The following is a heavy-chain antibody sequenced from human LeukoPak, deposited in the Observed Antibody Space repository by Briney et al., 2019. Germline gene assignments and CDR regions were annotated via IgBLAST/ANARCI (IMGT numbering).Heavy chain of an antibody. CDR1: GFMFSIYS. CDR2: ISRLGT. V-gene: IGHV3-23*01. CDR3: ATGLEVESRLEA. D-gene: IGHD1-1*01. Sequence: GGSLRLSCTGSGFMFSIYSMYWVRQAPGKGLEWVSGISRLGTFYADSVKGRFTISRDNSRNTLLLQMNSLSVEDTATYYCATGLEVESRLEAWGQGTLVIVSS. J-gene: IGHJ5*02.